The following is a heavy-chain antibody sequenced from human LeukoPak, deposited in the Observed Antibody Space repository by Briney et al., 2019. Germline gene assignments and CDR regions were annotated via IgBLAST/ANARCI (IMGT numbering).Heavy chain of an antibody. CDR1: GFTFSNYV. J-gene: IGHJ4*02. D-gene: IGHD2-2*01. Sequence: PGGSLRLSCAASGFTFSNYVMSWVRQAPGKGLEWVSAISGSGGSTYYADSVKGRFTISRDNSKNTLYLQMNSLRAEDTAVYYCAKDPLIIVVVPAATDYWGQGTLVTVSS. V-gene: IGHV3-23*01. CDR3: AKDPLIIVVVPAATDY. CDR2: ISGSGGST.